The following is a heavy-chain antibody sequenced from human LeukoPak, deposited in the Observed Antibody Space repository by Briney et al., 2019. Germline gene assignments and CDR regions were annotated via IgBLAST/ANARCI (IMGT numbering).Heavy chain of an antibody. V-gene: IGHV4-59*01. CDR1: GGSISSYY. CDR2: IYYSGST. J-gene: IGHJ6*04. CDR3: ARANLDYYYGMDV. Sequence: PSETLSLTCTVPGGSISSYYWSWIRQPPGKGLEWIGYIYYSGSTNYNPSLKSRVTISVDTSKNQFSLKLSSVTAADTAVYYCARANLDYYYGMDVWGKGTTVTVSS.